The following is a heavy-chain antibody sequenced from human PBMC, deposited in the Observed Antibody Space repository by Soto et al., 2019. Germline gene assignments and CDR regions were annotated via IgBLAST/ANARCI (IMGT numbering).Heavy chain of an antibody. CDR3: ARGPRNWGVDY. J-gene: IGHJ4*02. CDR1: AYTFTSYD. CDR2: MNPNNGNT. Sequence: QVQLVQSGAEVKKPGASVKVSCKAAAYTFTSYDINWVRQATGQDFEWMGWMNPNNGNTAYAQKFQGRVTMTRDTSKSTDFMELSSMTSEDTAVYYSARGPRNWGVDYWGQGTLVTVSS. D-gene: IGHD7-27*01. V-gene: IGHV1-8*01.